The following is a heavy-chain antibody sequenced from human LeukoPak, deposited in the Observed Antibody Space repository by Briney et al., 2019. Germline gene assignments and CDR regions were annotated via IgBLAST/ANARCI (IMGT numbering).Heavy chain of an antibody. V-gene: IGHV3-21*01. Sequence: KTGGSLRLSCAASGFTFRSYWMSWVRQAPGKGLEWVSSISSSSSYIYYADSVKGRFTISRDNAKNSLYLQMNSLRAEDTAVYYCARTEQLGFDYWGQGTLVTVSS. J-gene: IGHJ4*02. CDR3: ARTEQLGFDY. CDR2: ISSSSSYI. CDR1: GFTFRSYW. D-gene: IGHD6-13*01.